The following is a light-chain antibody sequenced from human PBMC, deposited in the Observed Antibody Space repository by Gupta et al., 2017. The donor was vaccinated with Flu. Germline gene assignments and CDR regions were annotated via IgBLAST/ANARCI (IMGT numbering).Light chain of an antibody. CDR2: GAS. V-gene: IGKV3-20*01. CDR1: RSVNSNY. J-gene: IGKJ1*01. CDR3: QQYGSSPLT. Sequence: GTLSLAPGERSTLSCRASRSVNSNYLAWYQQKGGQAPRLLIYGASSRATGIPDRFSGSGSGTDFTLTISRLDPEDFAVFYCQQYGSSPLTFGQGTKVEIK.